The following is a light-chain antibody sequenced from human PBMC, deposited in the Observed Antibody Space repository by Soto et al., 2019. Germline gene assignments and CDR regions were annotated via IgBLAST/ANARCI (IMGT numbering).Light chain of an antibody. J-gene: IGKJ4*01. CDR3: QPYNNWPLT. CDR1: QSVLTS. Sequence: MTQSPSTLSASVGDRVTITCRASQSVLTSLAWYQHKPGQTPRLLIYDTSTRATGVPARFSGSRSGPEFTLTINSLQSEDFAIYYCQPYNNWPLTFGGGTKVDIK. V-gene: IGKV3-15*01. CDR2: DTS.